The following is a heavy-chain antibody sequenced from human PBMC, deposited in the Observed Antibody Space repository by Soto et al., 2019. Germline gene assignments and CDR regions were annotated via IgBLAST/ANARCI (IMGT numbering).Heavy chain of an antibody. CDR2: TYYRSKWYN. CDR3: AKSPSIGGATPYYYYYGMDV. D-gene: IGHD1-26*01. J-gene: IGHJ6*02. Sequence: SQTLSLTCAISGDSVSSNSAAWNWIRQSPSRGLEWLGRTYYRSKWYNDYAVSVRSRITINPDTSKNQFSLQLNSVTPEDTAVYYCAKSPSIGGATPYYYYYGMDVWGQGTTVTVSS. V-gene: IGHV6-1*01. CDR1: GDSVSSNSAA.